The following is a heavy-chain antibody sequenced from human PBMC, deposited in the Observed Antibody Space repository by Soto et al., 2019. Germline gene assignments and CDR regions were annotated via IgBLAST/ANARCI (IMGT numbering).Heavy chain of an antibody. Sequence: PSETLSLTCAVSGGSISSSNWWSWVRQPPGKGLEWIGEIYHSGSTNYNPSLKSRVTISVDKSKNQFSLKLSSVTAADTAVYYCARTSGYSSGWYYFDYWGQGTLVTVSS. V-gene: IGHV4-4*02. J-gene: IGHJ4*02. CDR2: IYHSGST. CDR1: GGSISSSNW. D-gene: IGHD6-19*01. CDR3: ARTSGYSSGWYYFDY.